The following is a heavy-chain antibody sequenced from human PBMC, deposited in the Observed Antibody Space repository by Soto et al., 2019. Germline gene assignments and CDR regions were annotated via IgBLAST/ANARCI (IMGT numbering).Heavy chain of an antibody. J-gene: IGHJ5*02. CDR2: ISYDGNNK. D-gene: IGHD5-12*01. V-gene: IGHV3-30*18. Sequence: VQLVESGGGVVQTGRSLRLSCAASGFTFSRYGLHWVRQAPGKGLEWVAVISYDGNNKYNTDSVKGRFTISRDNSKKTLFLQMNNLRPDDSAIYYCAKDSGDGYNHNNNWFDPWGQGTVVTVSS. CDR3: AKDSGDGYNHNNNWFDP. CDR1: GFTFSRYG.